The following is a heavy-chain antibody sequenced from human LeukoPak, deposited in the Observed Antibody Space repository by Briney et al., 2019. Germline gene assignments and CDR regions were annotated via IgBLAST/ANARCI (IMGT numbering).Heavy chain of an antibody. CDR2: NSDGSDT. J-gene: IGHJ4*02. V-gene: IGHV3-74*01. CDR1: GFIFTTYW. CDR3: ARDEKRKGFDY. Sequence: GGSLRLSCSASGFIFTTYWMHCVREAPGKGLVWVARNSDGSDTYYADSVKGRFTISRDNSKNTLYLQMNSLRAEDTAVYYCARDEKRKGFDYWGQGTLVTVSS.